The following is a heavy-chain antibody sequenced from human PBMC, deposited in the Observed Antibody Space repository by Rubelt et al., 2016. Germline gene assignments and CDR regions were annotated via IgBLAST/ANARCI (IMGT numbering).Heavy chain of an antibody. V-gene: IGHV4-34*01. CDR3: ARGRRGSSSWLGRDYYGMDV. CDR2: INHSGST. Sequence: QVQLQQWGAGLLKPSETLSLTCAVYGGSFSGYYWSWIRQPPGKGLEWIGEINHSGSTNYNPALKSRVNRSVDTSKNQFSLRLSSVTAADTAVYYCARGRRGSSSWLGRDYYGMDVWGQGTTVTVSS. D-gene: IGHD6-13*01. CDR1: GGSFSGYY. J-gene: IGHJ6*02.